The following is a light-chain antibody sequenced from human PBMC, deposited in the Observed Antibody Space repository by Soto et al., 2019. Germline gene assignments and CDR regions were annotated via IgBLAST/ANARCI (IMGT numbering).Light chain of an antibody. Sequence: QSALTQPASVSGSPGQSITISCTGTSTDVGAYDYVSWFQQHPGKAPTLIIYDVNNRPSGVSTRFSGSKSGNTASLTISGLQAEDEADYYCSSCSGLSTLYVFGTGTKLTVL. CDR2: DVN. V-gene: IGLV2-14*03. CDR3: SSCSGLSTLYV. CDR1: STDVGAYDY. J-gene: IGLJ1*01.